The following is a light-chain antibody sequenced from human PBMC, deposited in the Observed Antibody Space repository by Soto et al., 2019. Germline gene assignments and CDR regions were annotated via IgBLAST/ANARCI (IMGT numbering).Light chain of an antibody. CDR3: CSYADNYTVVI. CDR2: DVN. CDR1: SGDVDGSKY. V-gene: IGLV2-11*01. J-gene: IGLJ2*01. Sequence: QSALTQPRSVSGSPGQSVTISCTGTSGDVDGSKYVSWYLLHPGKAPKLLIYDVNKRPSGVPDRFSGSQSGNTASLTISGLQAEDEADYYCCSYADNYTVVIFGGGTQLTVL.